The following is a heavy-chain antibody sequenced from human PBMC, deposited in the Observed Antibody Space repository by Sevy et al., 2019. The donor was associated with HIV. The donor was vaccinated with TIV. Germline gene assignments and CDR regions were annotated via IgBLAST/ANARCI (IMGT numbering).Heavy chain of an antibody. Sequence: TLSLTCTVSGGSISSGGYFWSWIRQHPGKGLEWIGYIYDSGSTYYNPSLKSRLTLSVDKSKNQLSLKLRSVTAADTAIYFCARDSSQVETTMIKGFDSWGQGTQVTVSS. CDR2: IYDSGST. CDR1: GGSISSGGYF. D-gene: IGHD5-18*01. CDR3: ARDSSQVETTMIKGFDS. J-gene: IGHJ5*01. V-gene: IGHV4-31*03.